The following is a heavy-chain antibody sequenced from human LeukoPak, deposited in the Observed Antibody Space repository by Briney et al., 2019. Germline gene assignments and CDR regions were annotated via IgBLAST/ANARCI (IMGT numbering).Heavy chain of an antibody. Sequence: PGGSLRLSCAASGFTFSSHWMSWVRQAPGNGLEWVANIKQDGSEKYYVDSVKGRFTISRDNAKNSLYLQVNSLRAEDTAVYYCARLLYGSGSYAYYFDYWGQGSLVTVSS. D-gene: IGHD3-10*01. J-gene: IGHJ4*02. CDR2: IKQDGSEK. CDR1: GFTFSSHW. V-gene: IGHV3-7*01. CDR3: ARLLYGSGSYAYYFDY.